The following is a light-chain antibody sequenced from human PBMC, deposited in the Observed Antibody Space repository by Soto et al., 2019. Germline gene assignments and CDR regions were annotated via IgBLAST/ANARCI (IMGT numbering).Light chain of an antibody. J-gene: IGKJ5*01. CDR3: QQFNNWPPIT. CDR1: QNIASN. CDR2: SAS. V-gene: IGKV3-15*01. Sequence: EIVMTQSPATLSVSPGERATLSFMASQNIASNLAWYQQKPGQAPRLLIYSASTRATGIPARFSGSGSGTEFTLTISSLQSEDFAVYFCQQFNNWPPITFGQGTRLEIK.